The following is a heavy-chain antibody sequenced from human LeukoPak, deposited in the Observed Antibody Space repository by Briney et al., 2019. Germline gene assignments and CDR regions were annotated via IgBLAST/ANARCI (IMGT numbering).Heavy chain of an antibody. V-gene: IGHV3-23*01. D-gene: IGHD3-3*01. J-gene: IGHJ4*02. CDR1: GFTFSSYA. CDR2: ISGSGGST. CDR3: AKEGVLRFLEWRSYYFDY. Sequence: GSLRLSCAASGFTFSSYAMSWVRQAPGKGLEWVSAISGSGGSTYYADSVKGRFTISRDNSKNTLYLQMNGLRAEDTAVYYCAKEGVLRFLEWRSYYFDYWGQGTLVAVSS.